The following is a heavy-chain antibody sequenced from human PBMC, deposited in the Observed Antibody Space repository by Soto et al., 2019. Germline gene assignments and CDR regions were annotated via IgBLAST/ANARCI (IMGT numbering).Heavy chain of an antibody. Sequence: QVQLVQSGAEVKKPGSSVKVSCKASGGTFSPYTINWVRQAPGQGLEWMGRIIPFHGVTNYAQKFQARVTITADKSTSTAYMELSGLRFEDTAMYYCTRDWEITVSTWSFGGFWGRRTLVTVSS. CDR2: IIPFHGVT. CDR1: GGTFSPYT. V-gene: IGHV1-69*08. D-gene: IGHD3-10*01. CDR3: TRDWEITVSTWSFGGF. J-gene: IGHJ4*02.